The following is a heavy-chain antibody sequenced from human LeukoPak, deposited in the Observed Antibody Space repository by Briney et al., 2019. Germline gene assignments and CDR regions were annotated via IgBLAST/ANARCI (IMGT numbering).Heavy chain of an antibody. CDR2: ITRSSDYI. D-gene: IGHD6-6*01. V-gene: IGHV3-21*01. CDR3: AREPSLYSSSFIDY. CDR1: GFTFSSYT. Sequence: GGSLRLSCAASGFTFSSYTMIWVRQAPGKGLEWLSSITRSSDYIYYADSLKGRFTISRDNAKNSLYLQMNSLRADDTAVYYCAREPSLYSSSFIDYWGRGTLVTVSS. J-gene: IGHJ4*02.